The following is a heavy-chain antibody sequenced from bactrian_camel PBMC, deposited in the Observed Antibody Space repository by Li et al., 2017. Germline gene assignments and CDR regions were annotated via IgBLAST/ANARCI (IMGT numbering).Heavy chain of an antibody. D-gene: IGHD2*01. CDR1: GYTYSSYY. CDR3: AAKRWGCEVVQGRPDPNFFDY. J-gene: IGHJ6*01. CDR2: IYTGGGST. V-gene: IGHV3S40*01. Sequence: DVQLVESGGGSVQAGGSLRLSCEVSGYTYSSYYMGWFRRTPGKEREGVAAIYTGGGSTYYADSVKGRFTISQDNVKNTVYLQMNSLKPEDTSMYYCAAKRWGCEVVQGRPDPNFFDYWGQGTQVTVS.